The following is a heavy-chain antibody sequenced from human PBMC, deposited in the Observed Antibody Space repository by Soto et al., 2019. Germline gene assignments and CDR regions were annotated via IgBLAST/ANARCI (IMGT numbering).Heavy chain of an antibody. CDR2: IHSDGSST. CDR3: ARGDRGAFDL. CDR1: GFTFSYYW. Sequence: EVQLVESEGGLVQPAGSLRLSCAASGFTFSYYWMHWVRQAPGQGLVWVSRIHSDGSSTTYADSVKGRFTISRDNAKNRLYLQMNSLRAEDTAVYYYARGDRGAFDLWGQGTMVTV. V-gene: IGHV3-74*01. D-gene: IGHD2-21*02. J-gene: IGHJ3*01.